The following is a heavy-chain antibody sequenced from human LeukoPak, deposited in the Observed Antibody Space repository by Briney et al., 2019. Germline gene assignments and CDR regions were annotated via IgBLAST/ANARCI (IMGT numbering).Heavy chain of an antibody. V-gene: IGHV3-23*01. CDR1: GFTFSDYP. Sequence: GGSLRLSCAASGFTFSDYPMSWVRQAPGKGLEWVSGISGSGGSTYYADSVKGRFTIFRDNSKNTLYLQMNSLRAEDTAVYHCANGWSPDYWGRGTLVTVSS. CDR3: ANGWSPDY. J-gene: IGHJ4*02. D-gene: IGHD2-15*01. CDR2: ISGSGGST.